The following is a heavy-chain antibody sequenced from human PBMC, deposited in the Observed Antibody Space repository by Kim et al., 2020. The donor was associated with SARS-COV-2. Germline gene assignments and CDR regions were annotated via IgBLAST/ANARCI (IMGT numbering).Heavy chain of an antibody. CDR2: IIPIFGTA. D-gene: IGHD3-3*01. V-gene: IGHV1-69*13. CDR3: AAGFWSGYLAYYYYYGMDV. CDR1: GGTFSSYA. Sequence: SVKVSCKASGGTFSSYAISWVRQAPGQGLEWMGGIIPIFGTANYAQKFQGRVTITADESTSTAYMELSSLRSEDTAVYYCAAGFWSGYLAYYYYYGMDVWGQGTTVTVSS. J-gene: IGHJ6*02.